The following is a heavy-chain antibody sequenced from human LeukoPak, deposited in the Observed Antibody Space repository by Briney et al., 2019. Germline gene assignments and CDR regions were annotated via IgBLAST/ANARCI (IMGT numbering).Heavy chain of an antibody. D-gene: IGHD5-18*01. CDR2: IWYDGRNK. J-gene: IGHJ4*02. CDR1: GFAFSGYG. Sequence: PGTSLRLSCAASGFAFSGYGMVWVRQAPGKGLEWVALIWYDGRNKYCADSVKGRFTVSRDNPKNTLYLQMNSLRVEDTAVYYCARDLHGGYSYGAFDYWGQGTLVTVSS. V-gene: IGHV3-33*01. CDR3: ARDLHGGYSYGAFDY.